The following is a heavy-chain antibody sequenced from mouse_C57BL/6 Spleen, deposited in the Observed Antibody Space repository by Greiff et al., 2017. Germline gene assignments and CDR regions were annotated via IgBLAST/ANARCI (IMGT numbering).Heavy chain of an antibody. J-gene: IGHJ3*01. CDR3: AIRDGYYVYAY. CDR2: IHPSDSDT. CDR1: GYTFTSYW. V-gene: IGHV1-74*01. D-gene: IGHD2-3*01. Sequence: QVQLQQPGAELVKPGASVKVSCKASGYTFTSYWMHWVKQRPGQGLEWIGRIHPSDSDTNSNQKFKGKATLTVDKSSSTAYMQLSSLTSEDSAVYYCAIRDGYYVYAYWGQGTLVTVSA.